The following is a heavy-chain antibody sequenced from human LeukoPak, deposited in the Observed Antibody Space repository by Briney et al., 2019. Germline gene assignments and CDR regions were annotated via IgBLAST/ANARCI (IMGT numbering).Heavy chain of an antibody. V-gene: IGHV4-34*01. CDR1: GGSFSGYY. CDR3: AMAGYSSSWKYYYYYYYMDV. D-gene: IGHD6-13*01. J-gene: IGHJ6*03. CDR2: INHSGST. Sequence: SETLSLTCAVYGGSFSGYYWSWIRQPPGKGLEWIGEINHSGSTNYNPSLKSRVTISVDTSKNQFSLKLSSVTAADTAVYYCAMAGYSSSWKYYYYYYYMDVWGKGTTVTVSS.